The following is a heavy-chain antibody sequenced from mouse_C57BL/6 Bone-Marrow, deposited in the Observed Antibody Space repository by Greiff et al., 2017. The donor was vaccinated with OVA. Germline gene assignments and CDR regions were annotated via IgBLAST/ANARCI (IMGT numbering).Heavy chain of an antibody. CDR1: GFTFSSYA. CDR2: ISSGGDYI. Sequence: EVKLMESGEGLVKPGGSLKLSCAASGFTFSSYAMFWVRQTPEKRLEWVAYISSGGDYIYYADTVKGRFTISRDNARNTLYLQMSSLKSEDTAMYYCTREDTFFDYWGQGTTLTVSS. CDR3: TREDTFFDY. J-gene: IGHJ2*01. V-gene: IGHV5-9-1*02. D-gene: IGHD5-1-1*01.